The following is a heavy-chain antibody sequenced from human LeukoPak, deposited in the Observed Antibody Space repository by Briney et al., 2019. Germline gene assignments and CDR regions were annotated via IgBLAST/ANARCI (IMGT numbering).Heavy chain of an antibody. D-gene: IGHD3-22*01. CDR2: IIPIFGTA. Sequence: SVKVSCKAAGGTFSSYAISWVRQAPGQGLEWMGGIIPIFGTANYAQKFQGRVTITADESTSTAYMELSSLRSEDTAVYYCARGHYDSSGYFPYYYYGMDVWGQGTTVTVSS. CDR1: GGTFSSYA. CDR3: ARGHYDSSGYFPYYYYGMDV. V-gene: IGHV1-69*13. J-gene: IGHJ6*02.